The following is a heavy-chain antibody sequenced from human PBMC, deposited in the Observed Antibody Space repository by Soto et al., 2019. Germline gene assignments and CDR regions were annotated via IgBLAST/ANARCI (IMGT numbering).Heavy chain of an antibody. CDR2: IYYSGST. J-gene: IGHJ6*02. Sequence: SETLSLTCTVSGGSISSGGYYWSWIRQHPGKGLEWIGYIYYSGSTYYNPSLKSRVTISVDTSKNQFSLKLSSVTAADTAVYYCARLGYCSGGSCYSFYGMDVWGQGTTVTVSS. CDR1: GGSISSGGYY. CDR3: ARLGYCSGGSCYSFYGMDV. D-gene: IGHD2-15*01. V-gene: IGHV4-31*03.